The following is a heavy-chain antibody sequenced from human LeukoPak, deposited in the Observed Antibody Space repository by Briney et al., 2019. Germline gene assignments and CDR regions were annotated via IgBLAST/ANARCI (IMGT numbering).Heavy chain of an antibody. CDR1: GFTFSSYS. J-gene: IGHJ4*02. D-gene: IGHD5-18*01. V-gene: IGHV3-48*04. CDR2: ISSSSSSI. Sequence: GGSLRPSCAASGFTFSSYSMNWVRQAPGKGLEWVSYISSSSSSIDYADSVKGRFTISRDNAKNSLYLQMNSLRAEDTAVYYCARERGYSYGYSDYWGQGTLVTVSS. CDR3: ARERGYSYGYSDY.